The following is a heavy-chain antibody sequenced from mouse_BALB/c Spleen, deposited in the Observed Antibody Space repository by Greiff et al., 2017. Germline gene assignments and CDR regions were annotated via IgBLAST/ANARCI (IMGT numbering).Heavy chain of an antibody. CDR3: AKGTTVPYYAMDY. Sequence: VHVKQSGPELEKPGASVKISCKASGYSFTGYNMNWVKQSNGKSLEWIGNIDPYYGGTSYNQKFKGKATLTVDKSSSTAYMQLKSLTSEDSAVYYCAKGTTVPYYAMDYWGQGTSVTVSS. CDR1: GYSFTGYN. CDR2: IDPYYGGT. V-gene: IGHV1-39*01. J-gene: IGHJ4*01. D-gene: IGHD1-1*01.